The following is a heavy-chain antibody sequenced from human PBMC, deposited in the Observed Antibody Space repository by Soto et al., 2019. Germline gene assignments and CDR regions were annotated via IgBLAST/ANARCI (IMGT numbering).Heavy chain of an antibody. J-gene: IGHJ6*02. CDR2: IYYSGSP. D-gene: IGHD6-19*01. Sequence: PSETLSLTCTVSGGSISSSSYCWGWIRQPPGKGLEWIGYIYYSGSPHYNPSLKSRVTISVDTSKNQFSLKLSSVTAADTAVYYCAVPAASVAGASGSYYYYGMDVWGQGTTVTVSS. CDR3: AVPAASVAGASGSYYYYGMDV. V-gene: IGHV4-39*01. CDR1: GGSISSSSYC.